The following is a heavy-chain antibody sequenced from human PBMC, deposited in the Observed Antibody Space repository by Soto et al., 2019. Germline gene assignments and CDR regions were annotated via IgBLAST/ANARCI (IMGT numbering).Heavy chain of an antibody. J-gene: IGHJ6*02. CDR2: IYPGDSDT. Sequence: PVESLKISCKGSGCSCISYWIGWVRQMPGKGLEWMGIIYPGDSDTRYSPSFQGQVTISADKSISTAYLQWSSLKASDTAMYYCARREGYSYGEDYGMDVWGQGTTVTVSS. CDR1: GCSCISYW. V-gene: IGHV5-51*01. D-gene: IGHD5-18*01. CDR3: ARREGYSYGEDYGMDV.